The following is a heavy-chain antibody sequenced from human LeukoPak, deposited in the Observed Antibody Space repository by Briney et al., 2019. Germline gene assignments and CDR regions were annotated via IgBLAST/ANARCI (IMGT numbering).Heavy chain of an antibody. CDR3: ASPTPNNRYYDILTGYYPIDY. J-gene: IGHJ4*02. CDR1: GGTFSSYA. Sequence: GASVKVSCKASGGTFSSYAISWVRQAPGQGLEWMGGIIPIFGTANYAQKSQGRVTITADESTSTAYMELSSLRSEDTAVYYCASPTPNNRYYDILTGYYPIDYWGQGTLVTVSS. D-gene: IGHD3-9*01. V-gene: IGHV1-69*13. CDR2: IIPIFGTA.